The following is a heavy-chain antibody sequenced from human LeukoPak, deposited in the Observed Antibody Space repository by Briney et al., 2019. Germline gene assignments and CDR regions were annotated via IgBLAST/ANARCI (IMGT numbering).Heavy chain of an antibody. CDR2: IIPIFGTA. Sequence: SVKVSCKASGGTFSSYAISWVRQAPGQGLEWMGGIIPIFGTANYAQKFQGRVTITRDTSASTAYMELSSLRSEDTAVYYCARDGVRYGGTNWFDPWGQGTLVTVSS. CDR1: GGTFSSYA. J-gene: IGHJ5*02. V-gene: IGHV1-69*05. D-gene: IGHD1-1*01. CDR3: ARDGVRYGGTNWFDP.